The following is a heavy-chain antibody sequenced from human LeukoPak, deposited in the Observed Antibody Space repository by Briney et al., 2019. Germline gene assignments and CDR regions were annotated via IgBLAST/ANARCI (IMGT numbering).Heavy chain of an antibody. CDR3: AFEIGRSQGAFDI. D-gene: IGHD1-26*01. CDR2: IWNDGSDE. CDR1: GFTFSKYA. V-gene: IGHV3-33*01. J-gene: IGHJ3*02. Sequence: PGGSLRLSCAASGFTFSKYAMHWVRQTPGKGLEWVAAIWNDGSDENYADSVKGRFTISSDNSKSTLYLQMNSLRAGDSAVYYCAFEIGRSQGAFDIWGQGTMITVSS.